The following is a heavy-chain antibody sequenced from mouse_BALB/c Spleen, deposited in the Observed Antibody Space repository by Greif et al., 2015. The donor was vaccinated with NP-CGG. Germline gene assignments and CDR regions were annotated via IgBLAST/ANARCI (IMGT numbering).Heavy chain of an antibody. D-gene: IGHD2-14*01. V-gene: IGHV1S81*02. CDR2: INPSNGRT. CDR1: GYTFTSYW. Sequence: VQLRQSGAELVKPGASVKLSCKASGYTFTSYWMHWVKQRPGQGLEWIGEINPSNGRTNYNEKFKSKATLTVDKSSSTAYMQLSSLTSELSAVYYCARSSYRYDQGYFDYWGQGTTLTVSS. J-gene: IGHJ2*01. CDR3: ARSSYRYDQGYFDY.